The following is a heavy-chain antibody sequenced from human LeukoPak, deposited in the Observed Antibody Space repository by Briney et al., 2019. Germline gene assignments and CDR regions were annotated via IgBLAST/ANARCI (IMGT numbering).Heavy chain of an antibody. CDR2: INHSGST. CDR1: GGSFSGYY. V-gene: IGHV4-34*01. CDR3: ARVSYVRGPRSRNWFDP. J-gene: IGHJ5*02. Sequence: SETLSLTCAVYGGSFSGYYWSWIRQPPGKGLEWIGEINHSGSTNYNPSLKSRVTISVDTSKNQFSLKLSSVTAADTAVYYCARVSYVRGPRSRNWFDPWGQGTLVTVSS. D-gene: IGHD1-26*01.